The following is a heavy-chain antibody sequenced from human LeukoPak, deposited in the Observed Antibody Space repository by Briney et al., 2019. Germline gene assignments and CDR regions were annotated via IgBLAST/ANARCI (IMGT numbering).Heavy chain of an antibody. CDR2: TDFDGSST. D-gene: IGHD3-10*01. CDR1: GFTFSSYW. CDR3: ARDWF. V-gene: IGHV3-74*01. Sequence: GGSLRLSCAASGFTFSSYWMPWVRHVPGKGLVWLSGTDFDGSSTRYADSVKGRFTISRDNAKNTLYLQMNSLRAEDTAVYYCARDWFWGQGTLVTVSS. J-gene: IGHJ4*02.